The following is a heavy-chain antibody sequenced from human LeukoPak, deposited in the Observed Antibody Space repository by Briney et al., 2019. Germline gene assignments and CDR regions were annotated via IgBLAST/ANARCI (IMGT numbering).Heavy chain of an antibody. J-gene: IGHJ3*02. CDR3: ARPSITMVRGGAYDI. D-gene: IGHD3-10*01. CDR1: GGSISNYY. Sequence: SETLSLTCTVSGGSISNYYWSWIRQPPGKGLEWIGYIYYSGSTNYNPSLKSRVTISVDTSKNQFSLKLSSVTAADTAVYYCARPSITMVRGGAYDIWGQGTMVTVSS. V-gene: IGHV4-59*08. CDR2: IYYSGST.